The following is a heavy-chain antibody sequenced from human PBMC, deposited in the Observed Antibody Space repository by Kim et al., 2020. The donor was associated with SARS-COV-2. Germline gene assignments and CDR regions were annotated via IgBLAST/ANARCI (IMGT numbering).Heavy chain of an antibody. CDR2: ISYDGSNK. D-gene: IGHD3-22*01. CDR1: GFTFSSYG. Sequence: GGSLRLSCAASGFTFSSYGMHWVRQAPGKGLEWVAVISYDGSNKYYVDSVKGRFTISRDNSKNTLYLQMNSLRAEDTAVYYCAKGHFYYDSSGYGFVDYWGQGTLVIVSS. CDR3: AKGHFYYDSSGYGFVDY. J-gene: IGHJ4*02. V-gene: IGHV3-30*18.